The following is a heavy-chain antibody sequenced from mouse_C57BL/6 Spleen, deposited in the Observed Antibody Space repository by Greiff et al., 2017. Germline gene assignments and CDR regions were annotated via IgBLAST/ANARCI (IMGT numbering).Heavy chain of an antibody. CDR1: GYTFTSYW. CDR2: IDPSDSET. Sequence: QVQLQQPGAELVRPGSSVKLSCKASGYTFTSYWMHWVKQRPIQGLEWIGNIDPSDSETHYNQKFKDKDTLTVDKSSSTAYMQLSSLTSEDSAVYYCARDYGSSYWYFDVWGTGTTVTVSS. V-gene: IGHV1-52*01. J-gene: IGHJ1*03. D-gene: IGHD1-1*01. CDR3: ARDYGSSYWYFDV.